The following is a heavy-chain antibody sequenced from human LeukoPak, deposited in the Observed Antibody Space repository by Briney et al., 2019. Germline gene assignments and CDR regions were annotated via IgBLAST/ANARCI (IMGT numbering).Heavy chain of an antibody. CDR1: GFTFSSYG. Sequence: PGGSLRLSCAASGFTFSSYGMHWVRQAPGKGLEWVAFIRYDGSNKYYADSVKGRFTISRDNSKNTLYLQMNSLRAEDTAVYYCAREYGSGWKQTDAFDIWGQGTMVTVSS. CDR2: IRYDGSNK. CDR3: AREYGSGWKQTDAFDI. V-gene: IGHV3-30*02. J-gene: IGHJ3*02. D-gene: IGHD6-19*01.